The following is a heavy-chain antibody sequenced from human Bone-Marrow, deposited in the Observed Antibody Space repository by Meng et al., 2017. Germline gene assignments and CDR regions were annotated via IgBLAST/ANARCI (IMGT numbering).Heavy chain of an antibody. CDR2: ISGSGGST. CDR3: AKDGPFDY. V-gene: IGHV3-23*04. J-gene: IGHJ4*02. Sequence: EVRRVESGGGLVKPGGSLSLSCAASGFTFSNAWMSWVRQAPGKGLEWVSAISGSGGSTYYADSVKGRFTISRDNSKNTLYLQMNSLRAEDTAVYYCAKDGPFDYWGQGTLVTVSS. CDR1: GFTFSNAW.